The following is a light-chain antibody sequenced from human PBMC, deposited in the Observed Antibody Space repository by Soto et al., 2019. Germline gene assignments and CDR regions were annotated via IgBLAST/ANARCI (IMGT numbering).Light chain of an antibody. CDR3: QQSYSTPPS. Sequence: DIQMTQSPSSLSASVGDRVTITCRASQSISSYLNWYQQKPVKAPKLLIYAAFSLQSGVPSRFSGSGSGTDFTLTISSLQPEDFATYYCQQSYSTPPSFGQGTKLEIK. J-gene: IGKJ2*01. CDR2: AAF. V-gene: IGKV1-39*01. CDR1: QSISSY.